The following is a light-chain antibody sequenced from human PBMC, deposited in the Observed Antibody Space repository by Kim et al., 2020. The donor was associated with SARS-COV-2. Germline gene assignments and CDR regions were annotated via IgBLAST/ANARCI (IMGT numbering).Light chain of an antibody. CDR1: KLGDKY. CDR2: QDN. V-gene: IGLV3-1*01. Sequence: PGQTDSITCSGDKLGDKYASWYQQKPGQSPVLVVYQDNKRPSGIPERFSGSNSGNTATLTISGTRAMDDADYYCQTWDSSSRHVVFGGGTQLTVL. J-gene: IGLJ2*01. CDR3: QTWDSSSRHVV.